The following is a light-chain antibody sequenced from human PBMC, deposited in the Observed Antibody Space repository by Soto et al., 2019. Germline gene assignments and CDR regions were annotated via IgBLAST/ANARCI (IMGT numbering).Light chain of an antibody. CDR2: KAS. J-gene: IGKJ1*01. CDR1: QSISSW. V-gene: IGKV1-5*03. Sequence: DIQMTQSPSTLSSSLGDSVSITCRASQSISSWLAWYQQKTGKAPNLLIYKASSLERGVPSRLSGSGSGTDFTLTISSLQSEDFALYYCQKYNRWPLTCGQGTKVDIK. CDR3: QKYNRWPLT.